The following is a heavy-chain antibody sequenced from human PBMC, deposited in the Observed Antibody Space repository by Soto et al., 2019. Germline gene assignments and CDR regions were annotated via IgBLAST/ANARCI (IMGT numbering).Heavy chain of an antibody. CDR1: GFTFSDFY. CDR3: ARVSGQGRVPPAY. CDR2: ISSGAGII. D-gene: IGHD3-10*01. J-gene: IGHJ4*02. Sequence: QVQLVESGGGLVKPGGSLRLSCAASGFTFSDFYMSWIRQAPGKGLEWISYISSGAGIIYYADSVKGRFTISRDNAKNSLFLQMNSLRAEDTAVYYCARVSGQGRVPPAYWGQGTLVTVSS. V-gene: IGHV3-11*01.